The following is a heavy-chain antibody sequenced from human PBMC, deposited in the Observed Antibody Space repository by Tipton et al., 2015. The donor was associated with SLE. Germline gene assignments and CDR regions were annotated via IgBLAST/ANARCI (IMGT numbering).Heavy chain of an antibody. CDR3: AQITFGGIIVVPQDN. D-gene: IGHD3-16*02. V-gene: IGHV3-33*01. Sequence: SLRLSCAASGFTFGHYGMHWVRQAPGKGLEWVAVIWYDGSEKYYADSVKGRFTISRDNSKNTLYLQMNSLRAEDTAVYYCAQITFGGIIVVPQDNWGQGTLVAVSS. J-gene: IGHJ4*02. CDR2: IWYDGSEK. CDR1: GFTFGHYG.